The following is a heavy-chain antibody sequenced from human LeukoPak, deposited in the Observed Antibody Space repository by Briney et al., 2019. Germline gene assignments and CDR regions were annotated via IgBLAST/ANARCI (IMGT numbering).Heavy chain of an antibody. J-gene: IGHJ4*02. Sequence: GGSLRPSCAASGFTFSSYAMHWVRQAPGKGLEWVAVISYDGSNKYYADSVKGRFTISRDNSKNTLYLQMNSLRAEDTAVYYCARAETADTAMVTLDYWGQGTLVTVSS. CDR3: ARAETADTAMVTLDY. CDR2: ISYDGSNK. V-gene: IGHV3-30-3*01. CDR1: GFTFSSYA. D-gene: IGHD5-18*01.